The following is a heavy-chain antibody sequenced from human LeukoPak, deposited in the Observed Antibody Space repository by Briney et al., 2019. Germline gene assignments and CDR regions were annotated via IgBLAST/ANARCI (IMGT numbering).Heavy chain of an antibody. CDR3: ARGIGGYESSGYYYDN. CDR2: IYHSGST. CDR1: GGSISSYY. Sequence: SETLSLTCTVSGGSISSYYWTWMRQHPEKGLEWIGYIYHSGSTYYNPSLRGRLSLSVDTSENQFSLRLRSVTAADTAVYYCARGIGGYESSGYYYDNWGQGTLVTASS. V-gene: IGHV4-59*06. D-gene: IGHD3-22*01. J-gene: IGHJ4*02.